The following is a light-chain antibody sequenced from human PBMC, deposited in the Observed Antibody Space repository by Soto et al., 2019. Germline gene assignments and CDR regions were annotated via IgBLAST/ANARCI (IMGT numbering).Light chain of an antibody. J-gene: IGKJ1*01. Sequence: DVVLTQSPLSLPVTLGQPASMSCRSSQSLEYSDSNTFLNWFHQRPGQSPRRLIYQVSNRDSGVPDRFTGSGSGTDFTLRISRVEAEDVGLYFCMQGTHWPWTFGQGTKVEI. V-gene: IGKV2-30*01. CDR3: MQGTHWPWT. CDR1: QSLEYSDSNTF. CDR2: QVS.